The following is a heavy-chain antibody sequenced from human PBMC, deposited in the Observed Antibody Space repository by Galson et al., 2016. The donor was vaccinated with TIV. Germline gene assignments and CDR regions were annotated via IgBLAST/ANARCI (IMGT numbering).Heavy chain of an antibody. CDR3: AKGMAIFGVIPPWGGMDV. D-gene: IGHD3-3*01. V-gene: IGHV3-30*02. CDR1: GFTFSTYV. J-gene: IGHJ6*02. CDR2: VRYDGSHK. Sequence: SLGLSCAASGFTFSTYVMHWVRQAPGKGLEWVAFVRYDGSHKNYADSVKGRFTISRDNSKYTLYLQMNSLRAEDTAVYYCAKGMAIFGVIPPWGGMDVWGQGTTVTVSS.